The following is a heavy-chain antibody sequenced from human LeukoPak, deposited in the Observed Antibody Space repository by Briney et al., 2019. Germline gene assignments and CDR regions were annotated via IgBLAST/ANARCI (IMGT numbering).Heavy chain of an antibody. CDR1: GYTFTGYY. CDR3: ARVPNYDSSGYYYVPDY. Sequence: ASVKVSCKASGYTFTGYYIHWVRQAPGQGLEWMGWINPNSGGTNYAQKFQGRVTMTRDMSISTAYMELSRLRSDDTAVYYCARVPNYDSSGYYYVPDYWGQGTLVTVSS. D-gene: IGHD3-22*01. J-gene: IGHJ4*02. CDR2: INPNSGGT. V-gene: IGHV1-2*02.